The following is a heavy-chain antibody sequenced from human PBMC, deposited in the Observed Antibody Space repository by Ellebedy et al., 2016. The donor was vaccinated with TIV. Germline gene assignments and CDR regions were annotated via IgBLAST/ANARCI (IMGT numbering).Heavy chain of an antibody. Sequence: PGESLKISCAASGFAFSSYWMSWVRQAPGKGLEWVANIKQDGGETYYGDSVKGRFTISRDNAKRTLDLQMNSLRAEDTAIYYCATDGSYGDYLSPTHAFEIWGQGTLVTVSP. D-gene: IGHD3-16*01. J-gene: IGHJ3*02. CDR2: IKQDGGET. CDR3: ATDGSYGDYLSPTHAFEI. CDR1: GFAFSSYW. V-gene: IGHV3-7*01.